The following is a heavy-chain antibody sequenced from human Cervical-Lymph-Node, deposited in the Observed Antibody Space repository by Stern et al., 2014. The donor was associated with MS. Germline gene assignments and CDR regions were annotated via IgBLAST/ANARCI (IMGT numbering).Heavy chain of an antibody. CDR1: GGSISTYY. Sequence: QVQLQESGPRLVKPSETLSLTCTVSGGSISTYYWSWIRQPPGQGLQWIGYIYYSGSTNYNPSLNSRLTMSVDTSKNQFSLKLSSVTAADTAVYYCARLDYGDYESWGQGTLVTVSS. CDR3: ARLDYGDYES. J-gene: IGHJ4*02. V-gene: IGHV4-59*01. CDR2: IYYSGST. D-gene: IGHD4-17*01.